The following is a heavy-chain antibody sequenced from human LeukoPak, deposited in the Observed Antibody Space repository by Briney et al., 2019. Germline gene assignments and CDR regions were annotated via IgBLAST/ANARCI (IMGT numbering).Heavy chain of an antibody. CDR3: ARRSSLDAFDI. J-gene: IGHJ3*02. Sequence: GESLKISCKGSGYSITSYWIGWVRQMPGKGLEWMGIIYPGDSDTRYSPSFQGQVTISADKSISTAYLQWSSLKASDTATYYCARRSSLDAFDIWGQGTMVTVSS. CDR2: IYPGDSDT. V-gene: IGHV5-51*01. D-gene: IGHD6-6*01. CDR1: GYSITSYW.